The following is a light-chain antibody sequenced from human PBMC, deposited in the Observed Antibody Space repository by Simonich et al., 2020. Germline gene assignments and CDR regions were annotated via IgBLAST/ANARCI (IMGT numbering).Light chain of an antibody. CDR3: SSYTSSSTAVV. Sequence: QSALTQPASVSGSPGQSITISCTGTSSDVGGYNYVSWYQQHPGKAPKLMSYDVINRPSGVSNRVSGSKSGNTASLTISGLQAEDEADYYCSSYTSSSTAVVFGGGTKLTVL. J-gene: IGLJ2*01. CDR1: SSDVGGYNY. V-gene: IGLV2-14*03. CDR2: DVI.